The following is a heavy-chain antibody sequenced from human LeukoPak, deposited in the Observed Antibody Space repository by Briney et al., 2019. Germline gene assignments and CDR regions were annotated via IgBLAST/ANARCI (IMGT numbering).Heavy chain of an antibody. J-gene: IGHJ4*02. D-gene: IGHD6-13*01. V-gene: IGHV3-21*06. CDR3: ARVAEAAAFDS. CDR2: ISSNSRYI. Sequence: PGGSLRLSCAASGFSFTSYNFHWVRQAPGKGLEWVSSISSNSRYIYNADSMRGRFTISRDNAKNSLYLQMNSLKPEDTAVYYCARVAEAAAFDSWGQGTLVTVSS. CDR1: GFSFTSYN.